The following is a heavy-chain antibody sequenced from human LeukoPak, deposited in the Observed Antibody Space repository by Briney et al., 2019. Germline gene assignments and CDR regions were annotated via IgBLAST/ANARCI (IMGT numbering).Heavy chain of an antibody. CDR1: GFTFSSYG. CDR2: ISDDGSSK. Sequence: GGSLRLSCAASGFTFSSYGLHWVRQAPGKGLEWVAVISDDGSSKYYADSVKGRVTISRDNSKNTLFLQMNGLRAEDTAVYYCVRVPFDPWGQGTLVTVSS. CDR3: VRVPFDP. J-gene: IGHJ5*02. V-gene: IGHV3-30*03.